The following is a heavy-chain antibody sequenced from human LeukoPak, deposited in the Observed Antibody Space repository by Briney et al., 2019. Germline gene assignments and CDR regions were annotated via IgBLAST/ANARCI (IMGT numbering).Heavy chain of an antibody. J-gene: IGHJ4*02. D-gene: IGHD6-13*01. V-gene: IGHV3-7*05. CDR1: GFSFITYA. CDR2: IKQDGSEK. Sequence: PGGSLRLSCAASGFSFITYAMSWVRQAPGKGLEWVANIKQDGSEKYHVDSVKGRFTISRDNAMNSLYLRMNSLRAEDTAVYYCASRAGYTGSWSAFDYWGQGTLVTDSS. CDR3: ASRAGYTGSWSAFDY.